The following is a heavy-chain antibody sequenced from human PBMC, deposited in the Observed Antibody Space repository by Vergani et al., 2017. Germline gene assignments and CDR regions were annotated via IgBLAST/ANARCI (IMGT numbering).Heavy chain of an antibody. J-gene: IGHJ4*02. CDR2: IYYSGRT. V-gene: IGHV4-39*07. CDR1: GGSISSSSYY. Sequence: QLQLQESGPGLVKPSETLSLTCTVSGGSISSSSYYWGWLRQPPGKGLEWIGSIYYSGRTYYNPSLKSRVTISVDTSKNQCSLKLSSVTAADTAVYYCARVVVAAFDYWGQGTLVTVSS. D-gene: IGHD2-15*01. CDR3: ARVVVAAFDY.